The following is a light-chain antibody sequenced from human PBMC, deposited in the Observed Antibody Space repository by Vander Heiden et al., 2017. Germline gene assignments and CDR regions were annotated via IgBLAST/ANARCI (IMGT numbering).Light chain of an antibody. Sequence: NLLLTQPQCEPESPSKPVTISCTRGSGSIASNYVQWYQQRPGSSPTAVIYEDNGRPTGVPARFSGSIDSASNPSSLPISERKTEDGADYDCQSYDSSMPWVFGGGTKLTVL. CDR1: SGSIASNY. V-gene: IGLV6-57*01. CDR2: EDN. J-gene: IGLJ3*02. CDR3: QSYDSSMPWV.